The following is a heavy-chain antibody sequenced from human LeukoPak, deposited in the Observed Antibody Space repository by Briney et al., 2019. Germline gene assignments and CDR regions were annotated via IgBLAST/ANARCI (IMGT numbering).Heavy chain of an antibody. CDR2: ISGSGGYT. Sequence: GGSLRLSCAASGFTFSNYAMSWVRQAPGKGLEWVSGISGSGGYTYYADSVKGRFTISRDNSNNTPYLQMNSLRAEDTAVYYCAKAMRPFTPCPDYRGQGALVTVSS. CDR3: AKAMRPFTPCPDY. J-gene: IGHJ4*02. CDR1: GFTFSNYA. V-gene: IGHV3-23*01.